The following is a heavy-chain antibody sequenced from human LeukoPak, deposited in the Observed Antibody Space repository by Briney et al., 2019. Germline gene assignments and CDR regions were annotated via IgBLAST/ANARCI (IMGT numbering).Heavy chain of an antibody. V-gene: IGHV3-21*01. CDR3: ARGRGYCSSTSCPFQH. D-gene: IGHD2-2*01. J-gene: IGHJ1*01. Sequence: PGGSLRLSCAASGFTFSSYSMNWVRQAPGKGLEWVSSISSSSSYIYYADSVKGRFTISRDNAKNSLYLQMNSLRAEDTAVYYCARGRGYCSSTSCPFQHWGQGTLVTVSP. CDR2: ISSSSSYI. CDR1: GFTFSSYS.